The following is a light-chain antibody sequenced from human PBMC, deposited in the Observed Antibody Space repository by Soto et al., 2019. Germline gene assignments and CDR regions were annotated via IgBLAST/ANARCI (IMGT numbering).Light chain of an antibody. J-gene: IGLJ1*01. CDR2: DVN. V-gene: IGLV2-8*01. Sequence: QCALTQPPSASGSPGQSVTISCTGTSSDVGAYIFVSWYQQHPGKAPKLMVYDVNRRPPGVPDRFFGSKSGNTASLTVSGLQAEDEADYYCVSFAGGTYVFGTGTKLTVL. CDR1: SSDVGAYIF. CDR3: VSFAGGTYV.